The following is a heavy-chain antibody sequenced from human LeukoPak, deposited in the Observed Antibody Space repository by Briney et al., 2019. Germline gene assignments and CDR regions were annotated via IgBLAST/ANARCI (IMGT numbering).Heavy chain of an antibody. CDR2: IKQDGSEK. D-gene: IGHD2-15*01. CDR1: GFTFSSYW. CDR3: ASVLVGAFDI. Sequence: GGSLRLSCAASGFTFSSYWMSWVRQAPGKGLEWVANIKQDGSEKYYVDSVKGRFTISRDNAKNSLHLQMNSLRAEGTAVYYCASVLVGAFDIWGQGTMVTVSS. J-gene: IGHJ3*02. V-gene: IGHV3-7*01.